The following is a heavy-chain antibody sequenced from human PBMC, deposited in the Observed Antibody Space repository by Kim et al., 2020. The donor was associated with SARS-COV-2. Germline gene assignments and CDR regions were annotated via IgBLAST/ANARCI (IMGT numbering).Heavy chain of an antibody. D-gene: IGHD3-10*01. CDR3: TTLVRGAGASY. Sequence: TTDYAAPVKGRYTISRDDSKNTLYLQMNSLKTEDAAGYYCTTLVRGAGASYGGQGTLVTVSS. J-gene: IGHJ4*02. CDR2: TT. V-gene: IGHV3-15*01.